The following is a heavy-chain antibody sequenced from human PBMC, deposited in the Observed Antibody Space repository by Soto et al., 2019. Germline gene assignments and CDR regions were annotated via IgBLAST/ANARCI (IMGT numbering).Heavy chain of an antibody. CDR1: GGSITSRNHY. CDR2: VFYTGNT. Sequence: QLQLQESGPGLVKPSETLSLTCTVSGGSITSRNHYWGWIRQPPGKGLEWMGSVFYTGNTYYNPPRRSRITICADSSQTRFSLQLNSVTAADTAVYYCGTGMNGDNHLFGPWSQGSLGTVSS. CDR3: GTGMNGDNHLFGP. J-gene: IGHJ5*02. V-gene: IGHV4-39*01. D-gene: IGHD1-1*01.